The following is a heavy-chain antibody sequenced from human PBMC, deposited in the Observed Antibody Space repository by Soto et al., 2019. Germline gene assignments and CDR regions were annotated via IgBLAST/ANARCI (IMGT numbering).Heavy chain of an antibody. J-gene: IGHJ6*03. CDR1: GFTFSSYG. V-gene: IGHV3-30*18. Sequence: GESLKISCAASGFTFSSYGMHWVRQAPGKGLEWVAVISYDGSNKYYADSVKGRFTISRDNSKNTLYLQMNSLRAEDTAVYYCAKDPRFRGSVSGYMDVWGKGTTVTVSS. D-gene: IGHD3-10*01. CDR3: AKDPRFRGSVSGYMDV. CDR2: ISYDGSNK.